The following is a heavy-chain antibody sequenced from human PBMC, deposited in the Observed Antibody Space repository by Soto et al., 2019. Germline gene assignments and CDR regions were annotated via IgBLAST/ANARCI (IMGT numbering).Heavy chain of an antibody. V-gene: IGHV4-30-4*08. CDR3: ARVREYSRYDMANWFDP. CDR2: IYNDGST. D-gene: IGHD5-12*01. CDR1: GAAVSDGDYR. J-gene: IGHJ5*02. Sequence: SETLSLTCTVSGAAVSDGDYRWNWIRQPPGKGLEWIGDIYNDGSTHYNPSPKSRVTISVDTSKNQFSLRLSSVTAADTAVYYGARVREYSRYDMANWFDPWGQGTLVTVSS.